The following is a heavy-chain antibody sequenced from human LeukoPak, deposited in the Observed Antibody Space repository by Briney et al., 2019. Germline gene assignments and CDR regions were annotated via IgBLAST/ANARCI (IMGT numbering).Heavy chain of an antibody. Sequence: ASVKVSCKASGYTFTGYYMHWVRQAPGQGLEWMGWINPNSGDTNYAQKFQGRDTVTRDTSISTAYMVLSRLRSDDTAVYYCARVGSSGWYVHPTLDYWGQGTLLTVSS. CDR2: INPNSGDT. CDR1: GYTFTGYY. D-gene: IGHD6-19*01. CDR3: ARVGSSGWYVHPTLDY. J-gene: IGHJ4*02. V-gene: IGHV1-2*02.